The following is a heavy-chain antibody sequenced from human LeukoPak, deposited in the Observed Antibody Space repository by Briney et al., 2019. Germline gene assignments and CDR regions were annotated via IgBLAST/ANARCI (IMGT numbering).Heavy chain of an antibody. D-gene: IGHD7-27*01. CDR2: INPNSGGT. V-gene: IGHV1-2*02. Sequence: ASVKVSCKASGYTFTGYYMHWVRQAPGQGLEWMGWINPNSGGTNYAQKFQGRVTMTRDTSISTAYMELSRLRSDDTAVYYCARDPTGAGAFDIWGQGTMVTVSS. CDR1: GYTFTGYY. J-gene: IGHJ3*02. CDR3: ARDPTGAGAFDI.